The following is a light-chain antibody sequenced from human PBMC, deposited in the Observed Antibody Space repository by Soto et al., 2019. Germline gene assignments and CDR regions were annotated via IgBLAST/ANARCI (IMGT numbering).Light chain of an antibody. CDR3: QQYVSSPHT. V-gene: IGKV3-20*01. Sequence: EIVLTQSPGSVSLSPGERVTLSCRASQTVSSSHLAWYQQKPGQAPRLLIYATSSRATGIPDRFSGSGSGTDFTLTISRLEPEDFAVYFCQQYVSSPHTFGEGTKVEIK. CDR2: ATS. CDR1: QTVSSSH. J-gene: IGKJ4*01.